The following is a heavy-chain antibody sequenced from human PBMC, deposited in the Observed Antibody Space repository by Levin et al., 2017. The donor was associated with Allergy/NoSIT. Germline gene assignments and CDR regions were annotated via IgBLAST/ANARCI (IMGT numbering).Heavy chain of an antibody. J-gene: IGHJ6*02. Sequence: SVKVSCKASGGTFSSYAISWVRQAPGQGLEWMGGIIPIFGTANYAQKFQGRVTITADESTSTAYMELSSLRSEDTAVYYCASIGITIFGVVIIGDYDYGMDGWGQGTTVTVSS. CDR3: ASIGITIFGVVIIGDYDYGMDG. CDR1: GGTFSSYA. V-gene: IGHV1-69*13. D-gene: IGHD3-3*01. CDR2: IIPIFGTA.